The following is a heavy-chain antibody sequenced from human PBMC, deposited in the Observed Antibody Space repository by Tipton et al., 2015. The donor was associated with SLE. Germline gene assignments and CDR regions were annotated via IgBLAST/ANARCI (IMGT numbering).Heavy chain of an antibody. V-gene: IGHV4-34*01. Sequence: TLSLTCAVYGGSFSGYYWSWIRQPPGKGLEWIGEINHSGSTNYNPSLKSRLTISVDTPKNQFSLKLSSVTAADTAVYYCARAYSSLGAEYFQHWGQGTLVTVSS. J-gene: IGHJ1*01. CDR1: GGSFSGYY. CDR2: INHSGST. CDR3: ARAYSSLGAEYFQH. D-gene: IGHD6-6*01.